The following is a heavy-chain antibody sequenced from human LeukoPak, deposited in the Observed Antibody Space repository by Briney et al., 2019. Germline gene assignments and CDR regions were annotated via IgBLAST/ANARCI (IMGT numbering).Heavy chain of an antibody. Sequence: ASVNVSCKASGFTFTSSAMQWVRQARGQRLEWIGWIVVGSGNTNYAQKFQERVTITRDMSTSTAYMELSSLRSEDTAVYYCAAALGRGIVGAADAFDIWGQGTMVTVSS. CDR1: GFTFTSSA. CDR3: AAALGRGIVGAADAFDI. D-gene: IGHD1-26*01. V-gene: IGHV1-58*02. CDR2: IVVGSGNT. J-gene: IGHJ3*02.